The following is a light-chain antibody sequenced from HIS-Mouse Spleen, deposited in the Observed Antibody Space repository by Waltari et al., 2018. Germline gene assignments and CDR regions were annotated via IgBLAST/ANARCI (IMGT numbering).Light chain of an antibody. CDR2: EGS. Sequence: QSALTQPASVSGSPGQSITISCTGTSSDVGSYNLVSWYPQHPGKAPKLMIYEGSKRPSGVSNRFSGSKSGNTASLTISGLQAEDEADYYCCSYAGSSTWVFGGGTKLTVI. CDR3: CSYAGSSTWV. V-gene: IGLV2-23*01. CDR1: SSDVGSYNL. J-gene: IGLJ3*02.